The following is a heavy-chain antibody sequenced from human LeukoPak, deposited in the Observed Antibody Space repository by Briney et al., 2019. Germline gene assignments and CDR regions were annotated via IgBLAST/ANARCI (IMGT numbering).Heavy chain of an antibody. J-gene: IGHJ4*02. D-gene: IGHD6-13*01. Sequence: GRSLRLSCAASGFTFSSYAMHWVRQAPGKGLEWVAVISFDGSNKNYGDSVKGRFTVSRDNSKNTLYLQMNSLRAEDTAVYYCAKETTAHNSRTLDYWGQGTLVTVSS. CDR2: ISFDGSNK. CDR3: AKETTAHNSRTLDY. V-gene: IGHV3-30*18. CDR1: GFTFSSYA.